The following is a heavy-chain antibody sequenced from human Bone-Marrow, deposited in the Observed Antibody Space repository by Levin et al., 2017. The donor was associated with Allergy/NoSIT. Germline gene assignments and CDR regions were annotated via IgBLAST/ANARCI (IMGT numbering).Heavy chain of an antibody. CDR3: ARTLTSGLLDH. J-gene: IGHJ4*02. CDR1: GGTFNSYT. Sequence: SVKVSCKASGGTFNSYTINWVRQAPGQGLEWVGGIISIFDRSKYAQNLQGRVAMTTDTSTTTAYMELHTLKSDDTAVYFCARTLTSGLLDHWGQGTLVTVSS. D-gene: IGHD2-15*01. CDR2: IISIFDRS. V-gene: IGHV1-69*05.